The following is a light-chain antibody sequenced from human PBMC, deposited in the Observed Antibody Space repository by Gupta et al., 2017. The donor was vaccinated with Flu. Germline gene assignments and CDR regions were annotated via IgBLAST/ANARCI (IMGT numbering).Light chain of an antibody. V-gene: IGKV1-27*01. Sequence: MHMTQSPSSLSASVGFSVIILSRACQCISNYLAWYQQKPGKVAKMLIYAASTMQSGVPSRCSGSGSGTDVTLTISSLQHEDVATYYCQKYSSATPWTFGQGTKVEIK. CDR2: AAS. J-gene: IGKJ1*01. CDR3: QKYSSATPWT. CDR1: QCISNY.